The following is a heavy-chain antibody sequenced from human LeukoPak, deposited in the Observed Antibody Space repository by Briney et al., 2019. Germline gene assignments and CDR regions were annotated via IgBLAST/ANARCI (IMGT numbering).Heavy chain of an antibody. CDR3: ARAKPSVRGVTLYFDY. CDR1: GGSISSYY. V-gene: IGHV4-4*07. D-gene: IGHD3-10*01. J-gene: IGHJ4*02. CDR2: IYTSGST. Sequence: SETLSLTCTVSGGSISSYYWSWIRQPAGKGLEWIGRIYTSGSTNYNPSLKGRVTMSVDTSKNQFSLKLSSVTAADTAVYYCARAKPSVRGVTLYFDYWGQGTLVTVSS.